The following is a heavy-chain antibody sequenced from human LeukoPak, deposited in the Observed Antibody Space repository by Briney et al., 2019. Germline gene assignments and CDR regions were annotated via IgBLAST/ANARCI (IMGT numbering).Heavy chain of an antibody. CDR3: AKVISSGSVGYYYGMDV. V-gene: IGHV3-30*18. Sequence: GGSLRLSCAASGFTFSSYGMHWVRQAPGKGLEWVAVISYDGSNKYYAGSVKGRFTISRDNSKNTLYLQMNSLRAVDTAVYYCAKVISSGSVGYYYGMDVWGQGTTVTVSS. D-gene: IGHD6-19*01. CDR1: GFTFSSYG. J-gene: IGHJ6*02. CDR2: ISYDGSNK.